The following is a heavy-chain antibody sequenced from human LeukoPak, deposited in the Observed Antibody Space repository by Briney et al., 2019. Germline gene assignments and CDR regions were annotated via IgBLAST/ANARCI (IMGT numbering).Heavy chain of an antibody. CDR3: ARTADQDYYDSSGYFRN. J-gene: IGHJ4*02. D-gene: IGHD3-22*01. V-gene: IGHV1-18*04. CDR1: GYTFTTYW. Sequence: GESLKISCKASGYTFTTYWIGWVRQAPGQGLEWMGWISAYNGNTNYAQKLQGRVTMTTDTSTSTAYMELRSLRSDDTAVYYCARTADQDYYDSSGYFRNWGQGTLVTVSS. CDR2: ISAYNGNT.